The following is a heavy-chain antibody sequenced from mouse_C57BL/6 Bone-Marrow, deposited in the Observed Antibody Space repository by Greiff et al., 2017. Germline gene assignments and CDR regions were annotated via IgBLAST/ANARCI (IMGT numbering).Heavy chain of an antibody. CDR3: ARGYYGSYWYFDV. V-gene: IGHV5-12*01. D-gene: IGHD1-1*01. CDR1: GFTFSDYY. CDR2: ISNGGGST. J-gene: IGHJ1*03. Sequence: EVHLVESGGGLVQPGGSLKLSCAASGFTFSDYYMYWVRQTPEKRLEWVAYISNGGGSTYYPDTVKGRFTISRDNAKNTLYLQMSRLKSEDTAMYYCARGYYGSYWYFDVWGTGTTVTVSS.